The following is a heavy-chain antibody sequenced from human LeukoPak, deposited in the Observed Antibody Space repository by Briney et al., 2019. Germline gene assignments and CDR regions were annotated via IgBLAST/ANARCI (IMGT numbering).Heavy chain of an antibody. CDR2: ISGSGGST. CDR3: ARDPRHCSGGSCYAGAFDI. J-gene: IGHJ3*02. D-gene: IGHD2-15*01. Sequence: GGSLRLSCAASGFTFSSYAMSWVRQAPGKGLEWVSAISGSGGSTYYADSVKGRFTISRDNSKNTLYLQMNSLRAEDTAVYYCARDPRHCSGGSCYAGAFDIWGQGTMVTVSS. V-gene: IGHV3-23*01. CDR1: GFTFSSYA.